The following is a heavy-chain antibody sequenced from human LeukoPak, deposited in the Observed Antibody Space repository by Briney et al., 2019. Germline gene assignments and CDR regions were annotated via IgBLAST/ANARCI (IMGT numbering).Heavy chain of an antibody. J-gene: IGHJ4*02. CDR3: ARVGDVDTAMVTGS. D-gene: IGHD5-18*01. Sequence: PSETLSLTCTVSGGSISSGGYYWSWIRQPPGKGLEWIGYIYHSGSTYYNPSLKSRVTISVDRSKNQFSLKLSSVTAADTAVYYCARVGDVDTAMVTGSWGQGTLVTVSS. CDR2: IYHSGST. CDR1: GGSISSGGYY. V-gene: IGHV4-30-2*01.